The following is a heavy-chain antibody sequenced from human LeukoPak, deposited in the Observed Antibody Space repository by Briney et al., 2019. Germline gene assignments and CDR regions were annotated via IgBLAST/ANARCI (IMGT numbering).Heavy chain of an antibody. CDR2: IRYDGSNK. CDR1: GFTFSSYA. V-gene: IGHV3-30*02. Sequence: GGSLRLSCAASGFTFSSYAMHWVRQAPGKGLEWVAFIRYDGSNKYYADSVKGRFTISRDNSQKTLFLQMNSLRTADTAVYYCAQARGSYYGFDIWGQGTMVTV. CDR3: AQARGSYYGFDI. J-gene: IGHJ3*02. D-gene: IGHD1-26*01.